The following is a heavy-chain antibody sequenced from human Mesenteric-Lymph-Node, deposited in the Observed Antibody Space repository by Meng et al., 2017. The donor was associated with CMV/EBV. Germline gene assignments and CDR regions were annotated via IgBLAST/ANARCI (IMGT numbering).Heavy chain of an antibody. V-gene: IGHV3-23*03. CDR1: GFAFNIYA. D-gene: IGHD2-2*01. Sequence: GESLKISCAASGFAFNIYAMGWVRQAPGKGLEWVSVIYGGGSNTYYGDSVKGRFTISRDNSKNSLYLQVNSLRAEDTAVYYCARGNCSNTRCSSGGFDYWGQGTLVTVSS. CDR2: IYGGGSNT. J-gene: IGHJ4*02. CDR3: ARGNCSNTRCSSGGFDY.